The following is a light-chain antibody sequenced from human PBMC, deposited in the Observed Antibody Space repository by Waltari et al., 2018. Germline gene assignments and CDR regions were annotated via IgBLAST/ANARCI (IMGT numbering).Light chain of an antibody. J-gene: IGLJ3*02. CDR1: SPNIGINT. Sequence: QSLLTQPPLASGTPGPRVTISCSGNSPNIGINTVTWYQQLPGTAPKLLIYANYHRPSGVPDRFSASKADAAASLAIRRLQSEDEAGYCCATWDDSLNGRVFGGGTKLAGL. V-gene: IGLV1-44*01. CDR2: ANY. CDR3: ATWDDSLNGRV.